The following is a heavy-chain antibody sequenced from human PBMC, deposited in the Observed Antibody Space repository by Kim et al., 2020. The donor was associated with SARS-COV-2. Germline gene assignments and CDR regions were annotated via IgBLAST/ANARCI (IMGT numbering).Heavy chain of an antibody. CDR1: GYTFTSYG. CDR2: ISADNGET. D-gene: IGHD2-15*01. Sequence: ASVKVSCKASGYTFTSYGISWVRQAPGHGLEWVGWISADNGETNLAQKFQGRVAMTTDTSASRVYMELRGLRSDDTAVYYCSRDYYCSGGICSDCFDPCG. J-gene: IGHJ5*02. V-gene: IGHV1-18*01. CDR3: SRDYYCSGGICSDCFDP.